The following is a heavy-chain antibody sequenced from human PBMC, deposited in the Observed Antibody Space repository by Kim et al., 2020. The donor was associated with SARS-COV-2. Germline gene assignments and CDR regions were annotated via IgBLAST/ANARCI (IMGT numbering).Heavy chain of an antibody. J-gene: IGHJ4*02. CDR1: GSSVRSSY. CDR2: IHDAGST. Sequence: GGSLRLSCAVSGSSVRSSYMTWVRQAPGKGLEWVSAIHDAGSTYYADSVKGRFTISRDIPKDTLYLQMNSLRAEDTAVDYCSSSTVGAYFDYWGQGSLVT. D-gene: IGHD1-26*01. V-gene: IGHV3-53*01. CDR3: SSSTVGAYFDY.